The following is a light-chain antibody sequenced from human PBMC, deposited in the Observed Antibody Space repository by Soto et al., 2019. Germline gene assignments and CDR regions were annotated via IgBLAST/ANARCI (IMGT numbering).Light chain of an antibody. CDR3: QQFKSYPIT. CDR2: AAS. V-gene: IGKV1-5*01. CDR1: QTISNW. Sequence: IKMTQSPSTLSASVGDRVTITCRVSQTISNWLAWYQQNTGKAPKLLIYAASTLQNGVPSTFSGSGSGTEFTLTISSLQPEDFGTYYCQQFKSYPITFGQGTRLEIK. J-gene: IGKJ5*01.